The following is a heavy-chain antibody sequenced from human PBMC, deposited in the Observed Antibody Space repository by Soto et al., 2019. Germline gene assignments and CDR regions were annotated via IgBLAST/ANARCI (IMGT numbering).Heavy chain of an antibody. J-gene: IGHJ3*01. V-gene: IGHV3-23*01. D-gene: IGHD4-17*01. CDR3: GKDPNGDYVGGFEF. Sequence: GGSLRLSCAASGFIFNNYAMSWVRQAPGEGLEWVSGISASGSRTFYADSVKGRLTVSRDFSKNTLSLQMDSLRAEDTAVYFCGKDPNGDYVGGFEFWGPGTMVTVSS. CDR2: ISASGSRT. CDR1: GFIFNNYA.